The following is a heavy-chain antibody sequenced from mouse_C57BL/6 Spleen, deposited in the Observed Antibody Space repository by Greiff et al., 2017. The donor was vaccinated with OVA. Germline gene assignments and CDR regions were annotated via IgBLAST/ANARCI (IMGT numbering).Heavy chain of an antibody. CDR1: GYAFSSSW. V-gene: IGHV1-82*01. CDR3: AREDYGQYYCDY. D-gene: IGHD1-1*02. Sequence: QVQLKQSGPELVKPGASVKISCKASGYAFSSSWMNWVKQRPGKGLEWIGRIYPGDGDTNYNGKFKGKATLTADKSSSTAYMQLSSLTSEDSAVYFCAREDYGQYYCDYWGQGTTLTVSS. CDR2: IYPGDGDT. J-gene: IGHJ2*01.